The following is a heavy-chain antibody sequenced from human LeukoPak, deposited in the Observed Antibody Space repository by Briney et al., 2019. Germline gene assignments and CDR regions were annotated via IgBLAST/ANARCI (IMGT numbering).Heavy chain of an antibody. CDR2: ISYDGSNK. V-gene: IGHV3-30-3*01. CDR3: AREGSLHDAFDI. J-gene: IGHJ3*02. CDR1: GFTFSSYS. Sequence: QPGRSLRLSCAASGFTFSSYSMHWVRQAPGKGLEWVAVISYDGSNKYYADSVKGRFTISRDNSKNTLYLQMNSLRADDTALYYCAREGSLHDAFDIWGQGTVVTVSS. D-gene: IGHD3-10*01.